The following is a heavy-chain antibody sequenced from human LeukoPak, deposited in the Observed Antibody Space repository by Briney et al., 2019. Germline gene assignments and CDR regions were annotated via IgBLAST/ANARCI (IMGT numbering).Heavy chain of an antibody. CDR3: ARDRPWGWLLLRDWFDP. V-gene: IGHV4-34*01. CDR1: GYSISSGYY. Sequence: PSETLSLTCAVSGYSISSGYYWSWIRQPPGKGLEWIGEINHSGSTNYNPSLKSRVTISVDTSKNQFSLKLSSVTAADTAVYYCARDRPWGWLLLRDWFDPWGQGTLVTVSS. D-gene: IGHD3-22*01. CDR2: INHSGST. J-gene: IGHJ5*02.